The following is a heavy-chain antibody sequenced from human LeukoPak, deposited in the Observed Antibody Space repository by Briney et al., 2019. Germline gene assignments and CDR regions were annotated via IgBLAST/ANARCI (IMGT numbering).Heavy chain of an antibody. V-gene: IGHV4-39*01. CDR2: IYYRGST. J-gene: IGHJ4*02. CDR3: ARHHYDFWSGYYTGGGYFDY. D-gene: IGHD3-3*01. CDR1: GGSISSSSYY. Sequence: PSETLSLTCTVSGGSISSSSYYWGWIRQPPGKGLEWIGSIYYRGSTYYDPSLKSRVTISVDTSKNQFSLKLSSVTAADTAVYYCARHHYDFWSGYYTGGGYFDYWGQGTLVTVSS.